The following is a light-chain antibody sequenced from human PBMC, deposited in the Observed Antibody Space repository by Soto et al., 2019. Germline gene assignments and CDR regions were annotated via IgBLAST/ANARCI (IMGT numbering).Light chain of an antibody. CDR3: QPYNNWPLT. V-gene: IGKV3-15*01. CDR1: QGIGDT. J-gene: IGKJ4*01. Sequence: EVLVAQSPTPPSVSPGEGVTPLFRASQGIGDTLAWYQHKPGQTPRLLIYDTSTRATGVPARFSGSRSGPEFTLTINSLQSEDFAIYYCQPYNNWPLTFGGGTKVDIK. CDR2: DTS.